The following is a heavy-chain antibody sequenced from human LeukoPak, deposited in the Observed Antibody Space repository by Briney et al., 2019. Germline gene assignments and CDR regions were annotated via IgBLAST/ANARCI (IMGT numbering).Heavy chain of an antibody. CDR3: AKASVAAAVRVAFDY. D-gene: IGHD6-13*01. V-gene: IGHV3-23*01. J-gene: IGHJ4*02. CDR2: ISGSGGST. CDR1: GFTFSSYA. Sequence: PGSPLRLSCAASGFTFSSYAMSWVRQAPGKGLEWLSVISGSGGSTYYADSVKGRFTISRDNSKNTLYLQMNSLRAEDTAVYYCAKASVAAAVRVAFDYWGQGTLVTVSS.